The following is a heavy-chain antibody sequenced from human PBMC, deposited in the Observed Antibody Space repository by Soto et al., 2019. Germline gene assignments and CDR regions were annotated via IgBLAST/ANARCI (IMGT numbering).Heavy chain of an antibody. V-gene: IGHV3-30-3*01. CDR3: ASSSGYDFLGMDV. CDR1: GFTFSSYA. J-gene: IGHJ6*02. CDR2: ISYDGSNK. D-gene: IGHD5-12*01. Sequence: GGSLRLSCAASGFTFSSYAMHWVRQAPGKGLEWVAVISYDGSNKYYADSVKGRFTISRDNSKNTLYLQMNSLRAEDTAVYYCASSSGYDFLGMDVWGQGTTVTVSS.